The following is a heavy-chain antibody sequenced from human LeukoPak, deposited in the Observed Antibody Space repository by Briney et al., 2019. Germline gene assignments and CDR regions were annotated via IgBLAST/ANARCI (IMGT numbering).Heavy chain of an antibody. D-gene: IGHD4-11*01. V-gene: IGHV3-7*03. CDR1: GFTFSNYW. Sequence: GGSLRLSCAASGFTFSNYWMSWVRQAPGKGLEWVANIKQDGSGKYYVDSVKGRFTISRDNAKNSLYLQMNSLRAEDTAVYYCARDGLQFLDYWGQGTLVTVSS. J-gene: IGHJ4*02. CDR3: ARDGLQFLDY. CDR2: IKQDGSGK.